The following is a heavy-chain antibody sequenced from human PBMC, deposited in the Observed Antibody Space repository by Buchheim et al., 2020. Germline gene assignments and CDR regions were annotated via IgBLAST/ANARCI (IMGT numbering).Heavy chain of an antibody. CDR2: VSYDGDKK. J-gene: IGHJ4*02. V-gene: IGHV3-30*18. CDR3: AKDVRSEAAAMDS. CDR1: GFTFNRNG. Sequence: QVQLVESGGGVVQPGRSLRLSCAASGFTFNRNGMHWVRQAPGKGLEWVAVVSYDGDKKYYVDFVKGRFTISRDNSKNTMYMQMNSLRAEDTAVYYCAKDVRSEAAAMDSWGQGT. D-gene: IGHD6-13*01.